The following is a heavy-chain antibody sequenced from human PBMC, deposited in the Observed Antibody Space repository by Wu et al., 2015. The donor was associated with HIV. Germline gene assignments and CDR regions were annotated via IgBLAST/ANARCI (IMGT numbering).Heavy chain of an antibody. CDR2: ITPNTGGT. CDR3: ARDRGGYYFDY. D-gene: IGHD3-10*01. CDR1: GYIFTDYY. J-gene: IGHJ4*02. V-gene: IGHV1-2*02. Sequence: QVQLVQSGAEVKKPGASVKVSCKASGYIFTDYYLHWVRQAPGQGLEWMGWITPNTGGTNYAQKFQGRVTMTRDTSINTAYMELSSLRSDDTALYYCARDRGGYYFDYWGQGTLVTV.